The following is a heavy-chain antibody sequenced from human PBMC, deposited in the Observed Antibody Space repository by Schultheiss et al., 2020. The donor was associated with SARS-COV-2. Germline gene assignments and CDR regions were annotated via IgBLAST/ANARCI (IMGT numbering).Heavy chain of an antibody. CDR3: ARDQGYDWNYVSNWFDP. Sequence: ASVKVSCKSSGYSFYAYYIHWVRQAPGQGLEWMGWFNPSSGGTKYSQKLQGRVTMTGDMSISTAYMDLSRLKSDDTAVYYCARDQGYDWNYVSNWFDPWGQGTLVTVSS. J-gene: IGHJ5*02. V-gene: IGHV1-2*02. CDR2: FNPSSGGT. CDR1: GYSFYAYY. D-gene: IGHD1-7*01.